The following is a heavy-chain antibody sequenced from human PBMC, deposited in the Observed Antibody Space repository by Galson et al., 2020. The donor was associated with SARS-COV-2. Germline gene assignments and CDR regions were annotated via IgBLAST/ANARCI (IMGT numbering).Heavy chain of an antibody. D-gene: IGHD6-13*01. CDR3: ARSRLGLYSSTWYANFQH. Sequence: ASVKVSCKASGYTFTGYYMHWVQQAPGQGLEWMGWINPNSGGTNYVQKFQGRVTMTRGTSITTAYMELSRLRSDDTAVYYCARSRLGLYSSTWYANFQHWGQGTLVTVSS. V-gene: IGHV1-2*02. CDR2: INPNSGGT. CDR1: GYTFTGYY. J-gene: IGHJ1*01.